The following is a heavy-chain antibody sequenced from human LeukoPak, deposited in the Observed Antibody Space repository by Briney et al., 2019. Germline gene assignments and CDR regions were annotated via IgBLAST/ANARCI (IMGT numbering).Heavy chain of an antibody. J-gene: IGHJ4*02. CDR1: GFTFSSYS. V-gene: IGHV3-21*01. D-gene: IGHD6-13*01. CDR3: ARGTPFPAAGTFDY. CDR2: ISGSGSYI. Sequence: GGSLRLSCAASGFTFSSYSMNWVRQAPGKGLGWVSFISGSGSYIYYADSVKGRFTISRDNAKNSLYLQMNSLRAEDTAVYYCARGTPFPAAGTFDYWGQGTLVTVSS.